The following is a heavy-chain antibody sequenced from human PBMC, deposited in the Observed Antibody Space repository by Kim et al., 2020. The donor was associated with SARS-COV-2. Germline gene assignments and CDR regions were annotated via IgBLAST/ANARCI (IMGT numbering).Heavy chain of an antibody. V-gene: IGHV4-39*01. Sequence: SETLSLTCTVSGGSISSSSYYWGWIRQPPGKGLEWIGSMYHGGSTSYNPSLKSRVTISVDTSKNQFSLKLASVTAADTAVYYCARHSYYYASGSLNYFDPWGRGTLVTVSS. J-gene: IGHJ5*02. CDR3: ARHSYYYASGSLNYFDP. CDR2: MYHGGST. CDR1: GGSISSSSYY. D-gene: IGHD3-10*01.